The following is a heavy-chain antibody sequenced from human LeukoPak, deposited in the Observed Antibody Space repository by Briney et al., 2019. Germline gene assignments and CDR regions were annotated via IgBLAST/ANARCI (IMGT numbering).Heavy chain of an antibody. CDR3: AKDLDIGAAGYYFDY. D-gene: IGHD6-13*01. CDR1: GFTFSSYG. CDR2: ISYVGNNK. V-gene: IGHV3-30*18. Sequence: PGGSLRLSCAASGFTFSSYGMYWVRQAPGKGLEWVAVISYVGNNKYYADSVKGRFTISRDNSKNTLYLQMNSLRAEDTAVYYCAKDLDIGAAGYYFDYWGQGTLVTVSS. J-gene: IGHJ4*02.